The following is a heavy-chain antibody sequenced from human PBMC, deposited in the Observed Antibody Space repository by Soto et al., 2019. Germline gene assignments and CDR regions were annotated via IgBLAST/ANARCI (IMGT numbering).Heavy chain of an antibody. CDR2: INPHGGST. D-gene: IGHD3-16*01. Sequence: ASVKVSCKAPRDTFTSYYINWVRQAPGQGLEWMGVINPHGGSTAYAQKFKGRVTLTRDTSASTVYMEVSSLTSEDTAMYYCARSSGGNFGIILEGTNWFDPWGQGTRVTVSS. CDR1: RDTFTSYY. J-gene: IGHJ5*02. CDR3: ARSSGGNFGIILEGTNWFDP. V-gene: IGHV1-46*01.